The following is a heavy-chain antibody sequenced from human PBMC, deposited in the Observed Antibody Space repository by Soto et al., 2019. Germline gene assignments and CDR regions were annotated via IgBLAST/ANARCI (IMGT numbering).Heavy chain of an antibody. D-gene: IGHD6-13*01. V-gene: IGHV3-48*02. J-gene: IGHJ6*02. CDR3: ARDQAAYYYYYGMDV. Sequence: EVQLVESGGGLVQPGGSLRLSCAASGFTFSSYSMNWVRQAPGKGLEWVSYISSSSSTIYYADSVKGRFTISRDNAKNSLYLQMNSLRDEDTAVYYCARDQAAYYYYYGMDVWGQGTTVTVSS. CDR1: GFTFSSYS. CDR2: ISSSSSTI.